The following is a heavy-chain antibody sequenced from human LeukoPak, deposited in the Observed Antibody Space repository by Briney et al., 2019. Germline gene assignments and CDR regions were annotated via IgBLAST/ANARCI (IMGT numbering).Heavy chain of an antibody. CDR1: GFTFSSYG. CDR2: IRYDGSNK. Sequence: GESLRLSCAASGFTFSSYGMHWVRQAPVKGLEWVAFIRYDGSNKYYADSVKGRFTISRDNSKNTLYLQMNSLRAEDTAVYSCARGVAVAGKFDFWGQGTLVTVSS. D-gene: IGHD6-19*01. V-gene: IGHV3-30*02. CDR3: ARGVAVAGKFDF. J-gene: IGHJ4*02.